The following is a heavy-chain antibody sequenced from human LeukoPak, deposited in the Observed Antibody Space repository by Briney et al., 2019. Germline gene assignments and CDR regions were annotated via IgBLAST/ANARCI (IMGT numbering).Heavy chain of an antibody. CDR3: AREVTRGGYNWFDP. J-gene: IGHJ5*02. CDR2: IYYSGST. V-gene: IGHV4-59*01. Sequence: SETLSLTCAVYGGSFSGYYWSWIRQPPGKGLEWIGYIYYSGSTNYNPSPKSRVTISVDTSKNQFSLHLSFVTAADTAVYYCAREVTRGGYNWFDPWGQGILVTVSS. D-gene: IGHD3-10*01. CDR1: GGSFSGYY.